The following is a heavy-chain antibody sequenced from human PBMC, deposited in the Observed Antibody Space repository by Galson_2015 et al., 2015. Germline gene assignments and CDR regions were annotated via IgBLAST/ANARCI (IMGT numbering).Heavy chain of an antibody. CDR1: GFTFSDYY. V-gene: IGHV3-11*06. D-gene: IGHD3-10*01. CDR2: ISSSSSYT. CDR3: ARAEEGIVGPMVRGANDY. J-gene: IGHJ4*02. Sequence: SLRLSCAASGFTFSDYYMSWIRQAPGKGLEWVSYISSSSSYTNYADSVKGRFTISRDNAKNPLYLQMNSLRAEDTAVYYCARAEEGIVGPMVRGANDYWGQGSLVTVS.